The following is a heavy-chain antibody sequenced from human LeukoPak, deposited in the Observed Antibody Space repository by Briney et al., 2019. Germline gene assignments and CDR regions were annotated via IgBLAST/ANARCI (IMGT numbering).Heavy chain of an antibody. Sequence: ASVKVSCKASGYTFTGYYMHWVRQAPGQGLEWMGWINPNSGGTNYAQKFQGRVTMTRDTSISTAYMELSRLRSDDTAVYYCARGYYGDSYRGPVFDYWGQGTLVTVSS. CDR3: ARGYYGDSYRGPVFDY. CDR1: GYTFTGYY. V-gene: IGHV1-2*02. CDR2: INPNSGGT. D-gene: IGHD4-17*01. J-gene: IGHJ4*02.